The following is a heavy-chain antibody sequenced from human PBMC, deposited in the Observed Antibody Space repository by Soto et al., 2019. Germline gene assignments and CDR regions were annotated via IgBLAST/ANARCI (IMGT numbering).Heavy chain of an antibody. CDR2: ISYDGSNK. D-gene: IGHD1-26*01. V-gene: IGHV3-30*18. Sequence: QVQLVESGGGVVQPGRSLRLSCAASGFTFSSYGMHWVRQAPGKGLEWVAVISYDGSNKYYADSVKGRFTISRDNSKNTLYLQMNSLRAEDPAVYYCAKGGLSAGATALGAFDIWGQGTMVTVSS. J-gene: IGHJ3*02. CDR1: GFTFSSYG. CDR3: AKGGLSAGATALGAFDI.